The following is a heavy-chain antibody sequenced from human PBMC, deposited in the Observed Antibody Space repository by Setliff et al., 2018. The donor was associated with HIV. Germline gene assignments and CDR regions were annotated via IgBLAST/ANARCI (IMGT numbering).Heavy chain of an antibody. J-gene: IGHJ4*02. CDR3: TRDRVATTSLLYYFDY. CDR2: IRSKAYGGTT. D-gene: IGHD5-12*01. Sequence: SGGSLRLSCTASGFTFGDYAMTWFRQAPGKGLEWVGFIRSKAYGGTTEYAASAKGRFTISRDDSKSIAYLQMNGLKAEDTAIYYCTRDRVATTSLLYYFDYWGQGILVTVSS. V-gene: IGHV3-49*03. CDR1: GFTFGDYA.